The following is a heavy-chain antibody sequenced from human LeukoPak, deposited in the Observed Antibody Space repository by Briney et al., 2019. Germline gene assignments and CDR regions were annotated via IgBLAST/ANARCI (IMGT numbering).Heavy chain of an antibody. Sequence: SETLSLTCTVSGGSISSSSYYWGWIRQPPGKGLEWIGNIYYSGSTYYNPSLKSRVTISVATSKNHFSLKLSSVAAADTAVYYCASGYDNSGYYYVPDYWGQGTLVTVSS. CDR1: GGSISSSSYY. V-gene: IGHV4-39*01. CDR3: ASGYDNSGYYYVPDY. CDR2: IYYSGST. J-gene: IGHJ4*02. D-gene: IGHD3-22*01.